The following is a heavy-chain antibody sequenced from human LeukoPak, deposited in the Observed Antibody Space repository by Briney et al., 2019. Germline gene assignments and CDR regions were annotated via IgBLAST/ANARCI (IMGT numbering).Heavy chain of an antibody. CDR3: ARHPPHPDAFDI. J-gene: IGHJ3*02. CDR1: GGSISSYY. CDR2: IYYSGST. Sequence: SETLSLTCTVSGGSISSYYWSWIRQPPGKGLEWIGYIYYSGSTNYNPSLKSRVTISVDTSKNQFSLKLSSVTAADTAVYYCARHPPHPDAFDIWGQGTMVTVSS. V-gene: IGHV4-59*08.